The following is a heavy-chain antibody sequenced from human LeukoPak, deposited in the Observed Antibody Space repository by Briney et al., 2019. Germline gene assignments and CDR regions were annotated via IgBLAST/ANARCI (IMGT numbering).Heavy chain of an antibody. CDR1: GFTFSSYG. D-gene: IGHD6-13*01. J-gene: IGHJ4*02. CDR3: ARAGSSSWYYFDY. CDR2: IWYDGSNK. Sequence: TGGSLRLSCAASGFTFSSYGMHWVRQAPGKGLEWVAVIWYDGSNKYYADSVKGRFTISRDNSKNTLYLQMNSLRAEDTAVYYCARAGSSSWYYFDYWGQGTPVTVSS. V-gene: IGHV3-33*01.